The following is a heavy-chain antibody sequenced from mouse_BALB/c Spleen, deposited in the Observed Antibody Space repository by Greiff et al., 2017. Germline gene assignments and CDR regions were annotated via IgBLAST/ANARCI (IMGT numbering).Heavy chain of an antibody. J-gene: IGHJ1*01. CDR3: ARRGGLAHWYFDV. Sequence: EVQVVESGGGLVKPGGSLKLSCAASGFTFSSYAMSWVRQTPEKRLEWVASISSGGSTYYPDSVKGRFTISRDNARNILYLQMSSLRSEDTAMYYCARRGGLAHWYFDVWGAGTTVTVSS. D-gene: IGHD2-4*01. CDR2: ISSGGST. V-gene: IGHV5-6-5*01. CDR1: GFTFSSYA.